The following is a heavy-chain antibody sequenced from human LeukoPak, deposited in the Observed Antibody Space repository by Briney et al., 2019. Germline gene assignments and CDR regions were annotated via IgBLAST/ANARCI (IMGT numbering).Heavy chain of an antibody. CDR2: INPNSGGT. Sequence: ASVKVSCKASGYTFTGYYMHWVRQAPGQGLEWMGWINPNSGGTNYAQKFQGRVTMTRDTSISTAYMELSRLRSDDTAVYYCARDRSGSYNTEYYFDYWGQGTLVTVSS. J-gene: IGHJ4*02. V-gene: IGHV1-2*02. CDR3: ARDRSGSYNTEYYFDY. D-gene: IGHD1-26*01. CDR1: GYTFTGYY.